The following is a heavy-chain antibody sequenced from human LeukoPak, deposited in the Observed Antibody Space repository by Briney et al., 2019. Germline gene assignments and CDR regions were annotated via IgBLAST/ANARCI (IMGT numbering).Heavy chain of an antibody. CDR2: ISSSSNTI. CDR3: ARVSWLYYFDY. J-gene: IGHJ4*02. V-gene: IGHV3-48*04. D-gene: IGHD6-13*01. Sequence: PGGSLRLSCAASGFTFNYYSMNWVRQAPGKGLEWVSYISSSSNTIFYADSVMGRFTISRDNAKNSLYLQMNSLRAEDTAVYYCARVSWLYYFDYWGQGTLVTVSS. CDR1: GFTFNYYS.